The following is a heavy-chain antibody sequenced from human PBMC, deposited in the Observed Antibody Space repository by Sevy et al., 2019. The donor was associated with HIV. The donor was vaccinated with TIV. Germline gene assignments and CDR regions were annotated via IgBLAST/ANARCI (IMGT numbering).Heavy chain of an antibody. CDR3: ARVIAARRGGFDY. CDR1: GFTFSSYS. V-gene: IGHV3-21*01. D-gene: IGHD6-6*01. CDR2: ISSSSSYI. Sequence: GGSLRLSCAASGFTFSSYSMNWVRQAPGKGLEWVSSISSSSSYIYYADSVKGRFTISRDNAKNSLYLQMNSLRAEDTAVYYYARVIAARRGGFDYWGQGTLVTVSS. J-gene: IGHJ4*02.